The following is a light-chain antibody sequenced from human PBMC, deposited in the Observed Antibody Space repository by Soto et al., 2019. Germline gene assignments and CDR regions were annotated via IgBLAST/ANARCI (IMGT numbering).Light chain of an antibody. CDR2: GAS. Sequence: EIVMTQSPATLSLSPGERSTLSCRASQSVSINLAWYQQKPGQPPSLXXFGASTRAAGVPARFSGSGSGTEFTLTISSLQSEDFAVYYCEQYHYWPPITFGQGTRLEIK. J-gene: IGKJ5*01. V-gene: IGKV3-15*01. CDR3: EQYHYWPPIT. CDR1: QSVSIN.